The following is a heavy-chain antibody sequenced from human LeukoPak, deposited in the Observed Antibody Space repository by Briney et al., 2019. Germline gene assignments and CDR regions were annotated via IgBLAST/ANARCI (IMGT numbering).Heavy chain of an antibody. V-gene: IGHV1-8*01. Sequence: GASXXXSCKASGYTFTSYDINWVRQATGQGLEWMGWMNPNSGNTGYALKFQGRVTMTRNTSISTAYMELSSLRSEDTAVYYCARDSRTLGYWGQGTLVTVSS. D-gene: IGHD3-22*01. CDR3: ARDSRTLGY. CDR2: MNPNSGNT. CDR1: GYTFTSYD. J-gene: IGHJ4*02.